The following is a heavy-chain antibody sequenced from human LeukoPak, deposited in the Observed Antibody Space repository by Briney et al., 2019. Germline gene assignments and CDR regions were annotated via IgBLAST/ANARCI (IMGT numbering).Heavy chain of an antibody. J-gene: IGHJ4*02. V-gene: IGHV3-23*01. CDR2: INWNGGSR. CDR3: AKSPPEVNYYDSSGYYYFDYFDY. Sequence: GGSLRLSCAASGFTFSSYEMNWVRQAPGKGLEWVSGINWNGGSRGYADSVKGRFTISRDNSKNTLYLQMNSLRAEDTAVYYCAKSPPEVNYYDSSGYYYFDYFDYWGQGTLVTVSS. D-gene: IGHD3-22*01. CDR1: GFTFSSYE.